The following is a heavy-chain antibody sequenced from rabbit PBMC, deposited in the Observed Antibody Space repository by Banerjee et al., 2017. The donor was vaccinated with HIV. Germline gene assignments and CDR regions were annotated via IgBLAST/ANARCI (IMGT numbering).Heavy chain of an antibody. CDR2: IDTNTGKT. V-gene: IGHV1S40*01. CDR1: GFSFSSYYY. CDR3: ARDLAGVIGWNFGL. D-gene: IGHD4-1*01. J-gene: IGHJ4*01. Sequence: QSLQESGGGLFQPGGSLPLTCTASGFSFSSYYYMYWVRQAPGKGLEWIGFIDTNTGKTFYASWAKGRFTISKTSPTTVTLQMTSLTVADTATYFCARDLAGVIGWNFGLWGPGTLVTVS.